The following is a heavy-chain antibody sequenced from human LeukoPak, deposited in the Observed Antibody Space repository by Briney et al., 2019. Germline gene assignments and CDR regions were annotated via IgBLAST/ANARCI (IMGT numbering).Heavy chain of an antibody. V-gene: IGHV3-48*01. Sequence: GGSLRLSCAVSGFTFSTYGVNWVRQAPGKGVEWVSYISSTSSTIYYADSVKGRFTISRDNAKNSLYLQMNSLRVEDTAVYYCARDRGTNYDFWSGYSTLWGQGTLVTVSS. CDR3: ARDRGTNYDFWSGYSTL. J-gene: IGHJ4*02. CDR1: GFTFSTYG. CDR2: ISSTSSTI. D-gene: IGHD3-3*01.